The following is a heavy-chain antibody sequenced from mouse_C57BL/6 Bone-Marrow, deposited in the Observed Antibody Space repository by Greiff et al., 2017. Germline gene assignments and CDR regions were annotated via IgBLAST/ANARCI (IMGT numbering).Heavy chain of an antibody. CDR3: AREGIYYGYD. J-gene: IGHJ2*01. CDR1: GYTFTSYW. Sequence: QVQLQQPGAELVMPGASVKLSCKASGYTFTSYWMHWVKQRPGQGLEWIGEIDPSDSYTNYNQTFKGKSTLTVDKSSSTAYMHLSSLTSEDSAVYYCAREGIYYGYDWGQGTTLTVSS. V-gene: IGHV1-69*01. CDR2: IDPSDSYT. D-gene: IGHD2-2*01.